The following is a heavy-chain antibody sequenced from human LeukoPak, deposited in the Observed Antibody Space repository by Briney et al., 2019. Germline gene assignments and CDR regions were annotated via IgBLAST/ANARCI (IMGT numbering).Heavy chain of an antibody. CDR1: GGTFSSYA. Sequence: SVKVSCKASGGTFSSYAISWVRQAPGQGLEWMGGIIPIFGTANYAQKFQGRVTITADESTSTTYMELSSLRSEDTAVYYCARGGPTVVYYFDYWGQGTLVTVSS. CDR3: ARGGPTVVYYFDY. D-gene: IGHD4-23*01. CDR2: IIPIFGTA. J-gene: IGHJ4*02. V-gene: IGHV1-69*13.